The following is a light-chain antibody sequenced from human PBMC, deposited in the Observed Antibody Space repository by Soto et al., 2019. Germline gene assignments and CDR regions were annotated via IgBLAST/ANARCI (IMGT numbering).Light chain of an antibody. CDR3: QQYDNSPLT. CDR2: GAS. J-gene: IGKJ4*01. Sequence: IVLKQSPGTLSLSPGERATLSCRASQSVSSSYLAWYQQKPGQAPRLLIYGASNRATGIPDRFSGSGSGTDFTLTISRLEPEDFAVYYCQQYDNSPLTSGGGTKV. CDR1: QSVSSSY. V-gene: IGKV3-20*01.